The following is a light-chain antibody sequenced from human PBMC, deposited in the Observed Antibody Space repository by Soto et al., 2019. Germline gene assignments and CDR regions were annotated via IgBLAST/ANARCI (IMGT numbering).Light chain of an antibody. CDR1: QSVSSSY. Sequence: ESVLTQSPATLSLSQGERATLSCRASQSVSSSYLAWYQQKPGQAPRLLIYGASSRATGIPDRFSGSGSGTDFTLTISRLEPEDMAVYYCQQYGSTFGQGTKVDIK. CDR2: GAS. V-gene: IGKV3-20*01. CDR3: QQYGST. J-gene: IGKJ1*01.